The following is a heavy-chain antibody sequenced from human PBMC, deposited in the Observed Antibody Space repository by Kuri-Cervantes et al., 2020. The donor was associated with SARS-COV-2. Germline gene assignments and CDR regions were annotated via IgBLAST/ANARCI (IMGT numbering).Heavy chain of an antibody. D-gene: IGHD6-19*01. J-gene: IGHJ4*02. V-gene: IGHV3-21*01. Sequence: GESLKISCAASGFTFSSYSMNWVRQAPGKGLEWVSSISSSSSYIYYADSVTGRFTISRDNAKNSLYLQMNSLRAEDTAVYYCARTVTGSGEQWQHDYWGQGTLVTVS. CDR2: ISSSSSYI. CDR1: GFTFSSYS. CDR3: ARTVTGSGEQWQHDY.